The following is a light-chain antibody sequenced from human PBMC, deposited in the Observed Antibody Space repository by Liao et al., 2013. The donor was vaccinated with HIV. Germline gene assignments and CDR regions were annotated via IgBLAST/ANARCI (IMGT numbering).Light chain of an antibody. CDR3: QVWDSSSDHPA. Sequence: SYELTQPPSVSVAPGKTASITCGGNNIGTKSVHWYQQKPGQAPVLVIYYDSDRPSGIPERFSGSTSGSTATLTISRVEAGDEADYFCQVWDSSSDHPAFGGGTKVTVL. CDR1: NIGTKS. CDR2: YDS. V-gene: IGLV3-21*01. J-gene: IGLJ1*01.